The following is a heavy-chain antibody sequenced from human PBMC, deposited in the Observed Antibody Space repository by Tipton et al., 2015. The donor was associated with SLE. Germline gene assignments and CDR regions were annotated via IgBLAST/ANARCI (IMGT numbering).Heavy chain of an antibody. CDR3: VRDPAADAIDY. CDR2: ISAYNGHT. Sequence: QSGPEVKKPGSSVKVSCKASGYTFTSYGISWVRQAPGQGLEWMGWISAYNGHTNYAQKLQGRVTMTTDTSTSTAYMELRTLRSDDTAIYYCVRDPAADAIDYWGQGTPVTVSS. CDR1: GYTFTSYG. D-gene: IGHD6-13*01. V-gene: IGHV1-18*01. J-gene: IGHJ4*02.